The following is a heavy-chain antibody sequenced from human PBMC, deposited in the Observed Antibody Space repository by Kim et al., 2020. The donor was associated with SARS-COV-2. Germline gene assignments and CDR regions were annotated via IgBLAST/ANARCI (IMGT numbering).Heavy chain of an antibody. V-gene: IGHV3-11*03. CDR2: ISSSSSYT. CDR1: GFTFSDYY. CDR3: ARYYHDSSGYYLGIDY. Sequence: GGSLRLSCAASGFTFSDYYMSWIRQAPGKGLEWVSYISSSSSYTNYADSVKGRFTISRDNAKNSLYLQMNSLRAEDTAVYYCARYYHDSSGYYLGIDYWGQGTLVTVSS. J-gene: IGHJ4*02. D-gene: IGHD3-22*01.